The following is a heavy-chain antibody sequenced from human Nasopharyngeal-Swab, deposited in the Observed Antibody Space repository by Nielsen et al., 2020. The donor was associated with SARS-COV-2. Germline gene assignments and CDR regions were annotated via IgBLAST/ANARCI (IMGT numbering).Heavy chain of an antibody. Sequence: GESLKISCAASGFTFSSYSVNWVRQAPGKGLEWVSSISSSSSYIYYADSVKGRFTISRDNAKNSLYLQMNSLRAEDTAVYYCARVRGSMDHDAFDIWGQGTMVTVSS. D-gene: IGHD3-10*01. CDR3: ARVRGSMDHDAFDI. CDR2: ISSSSSYI. J-gene: IGHJ3*02. V-gene: IGHV3-21*01. CDR1: GFTFSSYS.